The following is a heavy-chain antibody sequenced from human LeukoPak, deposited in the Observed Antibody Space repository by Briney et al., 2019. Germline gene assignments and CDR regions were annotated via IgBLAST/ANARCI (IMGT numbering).Heavy chain of an antibody. CDR2: MNPNSGNT. V-gene: IGHV1-8*01. CDR3: ATGSRPANPQKTPLYYFDY. Sequence: ASVKVSCKASGYTFTSYDINWVRQATGQGLEWMGWMNPNSGNTGYAQKFQGRVTITRNTSISTAYMELSSLRSEDTAVYYCATGSRPANPQKTPLYYFDYWGQGTLVTVSS. CDR1: GYTFTSYD. J-gene: IGHJ4*02.